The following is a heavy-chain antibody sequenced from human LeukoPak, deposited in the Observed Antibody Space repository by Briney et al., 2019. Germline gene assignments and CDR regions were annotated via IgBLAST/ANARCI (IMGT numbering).Heavy chain of an antibody. D-gene: IGHD2-15*01. CDR3: ARPPSTYCSGGSCFGYFQH. CDR1: GYTFTTYA. J-gene: IGHJ1*01. V-gene: IGHV1-69*13. CDR2: IIPIFGTA. Sequence: ASVKVSCKASGYTFTTYAISWVRQAPGQGLEWMGGIIPIFGTANYAQKFQGRVTITADESTSTAYMDLSSLRSEDTAMYYCARPPSTYCSGGSCFGYFQHWGQGTLVTVSS.